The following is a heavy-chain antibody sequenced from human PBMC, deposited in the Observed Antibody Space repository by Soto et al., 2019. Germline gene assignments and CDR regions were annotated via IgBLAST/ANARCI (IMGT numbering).Heavy chain of an antibody. CDR3: VTVNLVGAAYYFDY. V-gene: IGHV4-38-2*02. CDR1: GYSINSDDY. Sequence: SETLSLTCTVSGYSINSDDYWGWIRQPPGKGLEWIASIYHSVSTYYNPSLNSRVSISVDTSENQFSLRLTSVTAADTAVYYCVTVNLVGAAYYFDYWGPGTLVTVSS. D-gene: IGHD1-26*01. CDR2: IYHSVST. J-gene: IGHJ4*02.